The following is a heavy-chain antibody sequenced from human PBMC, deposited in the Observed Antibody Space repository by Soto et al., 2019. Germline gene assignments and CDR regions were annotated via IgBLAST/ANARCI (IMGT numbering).Heavy chain of an antibody. Sequence: SVKVSCKAPGGTFSSYAISWVRQAPGQGLEWMGGIIPIFGTANYAQKFQGRVTITADESTSTAYMELSSLRPEDTAMYYCARLQSGYQRRDFDVWGQGTLVTVSS. CDR2: IIPIFGTA. D-gene: IGHD5-12*01. CDR3: ARLQSGYQRRDFDV. CDR1: GGTFSSYA. V-gene: IGHV1-69*13. J-gene: IGHJ4*02.